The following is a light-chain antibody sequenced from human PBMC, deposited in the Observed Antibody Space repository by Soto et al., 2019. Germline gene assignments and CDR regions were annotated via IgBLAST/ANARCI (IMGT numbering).Light chain of an antibody. V-gene: IGKV1D-12*01. CDR2: AAS. Sequence: DIQMTQSPSSVSAFVGDRVTFTCRASQDINTWLVWYQQKPGKAPKLLIYAASTLQGAVPSRFSGRGSGTDFSLTISSLLPEDFATYFCQQTNIFPFTFGQGTKLEI. CDR1: QDINTW. J-gene: IGKJ2*01. CDR3: QQTNIFPFT.